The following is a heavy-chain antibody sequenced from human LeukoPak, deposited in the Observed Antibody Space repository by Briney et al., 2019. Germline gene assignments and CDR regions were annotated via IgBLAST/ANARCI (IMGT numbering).Heavy chain of an antibody. V-gene: IGHV1-24*01. D-gene: IGHD2-2*01. CDR1: GYTLTELS. Sequence: ASVKVSCKVSGYTLTELSMHWVRQAPGKGLEWMGGFDPEDGETIYAQKFQGRVTMTEDTSTDTVYMELSSLRSEDTAVYYCATLYCSSTSCVNWFDPWGQGTLVTVSS. J-gene: IGHJ5*02. CDR2: FDPEDGET. CDR3: ATLYCSSTSCVNWFDP.